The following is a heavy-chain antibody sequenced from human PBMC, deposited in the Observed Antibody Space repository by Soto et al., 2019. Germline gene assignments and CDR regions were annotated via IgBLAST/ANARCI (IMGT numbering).Heavy chain of an antibody. J-gene: IGHJ5*02. CDR1: GFIFSSSG. D-gene: IGHD1-1*01. Sequence: EVQLVESGGGLVQPGGSLRLSCAASGFIFSSSGMNWVRQAPGKGLEWVSYISGGGATIYYADSVKGRFTISRDNARNSLFLQMDSLRAEDTAVYYCARPVLTTAMWGFDPWGQGTLVTVSP. CDR2: ISGGGATI. CDR3: ARPVLTTAMWGFDP. V-gene: IGHV3-48*03.